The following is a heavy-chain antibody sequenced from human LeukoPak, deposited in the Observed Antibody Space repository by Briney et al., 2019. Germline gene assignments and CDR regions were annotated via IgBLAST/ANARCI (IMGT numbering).Heavy chain of an antibody. CDR2: IYYSGST. CDR1: GGSISSYY. D-gene: IGHD3-10*01. V-gene: IGHV4-59*08. CDR3: ARFRGRGGPGGWFDP. Sequence: PSETLSLTCTVSGGSISSYYWSWIRQPPGKGLEWIGYIYYSGSTYYNPSLKSRVTISVDTSKNQFSLKLSSVTAADTAVYYCARFRGRGGPGGWFDPWGQGTLVTVSS. J-gene: IGHJ5*02.